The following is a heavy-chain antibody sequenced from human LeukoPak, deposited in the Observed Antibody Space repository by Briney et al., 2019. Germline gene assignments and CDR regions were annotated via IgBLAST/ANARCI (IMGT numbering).Heavy chain of an antibody. CDR2: IIPIFGTA. Sequence: ASVKVFCKASGGTFSSYAISWVRQAPGQGLEWMGGIIPIFGTANYAQKFQGRVTITADESTSTAYMELSSLRSEDTAVYYCARGRVRSGPTLYYFDYWGQGTLVTVSS. D-gene: IGHD3-3*01. V-gene: IGHV1-69*01. J-gene: IGHJ4*02. CDR3: ARGRVRSGPTLYYFDY. CDR1: GGTFSSYA.